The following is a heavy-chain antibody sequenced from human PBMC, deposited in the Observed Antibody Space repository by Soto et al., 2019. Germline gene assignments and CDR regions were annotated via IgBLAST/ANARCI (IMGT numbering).Heavy chain of an antibody. CDR3: ARYCSGGSYSHHPDYYYMDV. CDR2: MNPNSGNT. V-gene: IGHV1-8*01. D-gene: IGHD2-15*01. Sequence: ASVKVSCKASGYTFTSYDINWVRQATGRGLEWMGWMNPNSGNTGYAQKFQGRVTMTRNTSISTAYMELSSLRSEDTAVYYCARYCSGGSYSHHPDYYYMDVWSKGTTVTVSS. J-gene: IGHJ6*03. CDR1: GYTFTSYD.